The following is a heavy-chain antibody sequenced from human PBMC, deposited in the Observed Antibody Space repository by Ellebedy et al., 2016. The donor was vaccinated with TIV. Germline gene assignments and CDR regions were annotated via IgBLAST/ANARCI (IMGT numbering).Heavy chain of an antibody. CDR2: ISSSSSYI. V-gene: IGHV3-21*01. CDR3: AIVRGEIRFLDQPSNNWFDP. J-gene: IGHJ5*02. CDR1: GFTFSSYS. D-gene: IGHD3-3*01. Sequence: GESLKISCAASGFTFSSYSINWVRQAPGKGLEWVSSISSSSSYIYYADSLKGRFTISRDNAKNSLYLQMNSLRAEDTAVYYCAIVRGEIRFLDQPSNNWFDPWGQGTLVTVSS.